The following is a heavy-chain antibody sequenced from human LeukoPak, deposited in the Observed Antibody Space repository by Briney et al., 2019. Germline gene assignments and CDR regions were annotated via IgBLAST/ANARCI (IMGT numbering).Heavy chain of an antibody. CDR2: ISGGGGST. CDR3: AKVPGYFFGVVIACFDY. J-gene: IGHJ4*02. Sequence: GGSLRLSCAASGFTFAGYAMSWVRQAPGKGLEWVSVISGGGGSTYYADSVKGRFTISRDNSKNTLYLQMNSLRAEDTAVYYCAKVPGYFFGVVIACFDYWGQGTLVTVSS. D-gene: IGHD3-3*01. V-gene: IGHV3-23*01. CDR1: GFTFAGYA.